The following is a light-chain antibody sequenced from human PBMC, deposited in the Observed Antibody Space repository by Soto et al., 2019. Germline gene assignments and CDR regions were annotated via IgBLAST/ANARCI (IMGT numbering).Light chain of an antibody. J-gene: IGKJ1*01. CDR2: GAS. V-gene: IGKV3-15*01. Sequence: VLKQSPATLSLSTGKRATLSCRASQSISANLAWYQQKPGQTPRLLIYGASTRASGVPAKFSGSGSGTEFTLTISSLQSEDFAVYYCQQYNNWPRTFGQGTKV. CDR3: QQYNNWPRT. CDR1: QSISAN.